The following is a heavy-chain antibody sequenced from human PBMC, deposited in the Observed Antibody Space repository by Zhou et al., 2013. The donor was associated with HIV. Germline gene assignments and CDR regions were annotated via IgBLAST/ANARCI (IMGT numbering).Heavy chain of an antibody. D-gene: IGHD3-22*01. J-gene: IGHJ5*02. V-gene: IGHV1-69*12. CDR1: GGTFSNYA. Sequence: QVQLVQSGAEVKKPGSSVKVSCKASGGTFSNYAISWVRQAPGQGLEWMGGIIPIFGTSNYAQKFQGRVTITADDSTNTAYMELRSLKSEDTAVYYCARDQPKPYYYDSRGYYYTGHNWFDPWGQGTLVTVSS. CDR2: IIPIFGTS. CDR3: ARDQPKPYYYDSRGYYYTGHNWFDP.